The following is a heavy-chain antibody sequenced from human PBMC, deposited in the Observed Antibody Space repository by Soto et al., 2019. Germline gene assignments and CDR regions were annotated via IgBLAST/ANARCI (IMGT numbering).Heavy chain of an antibody. CDR2: MSSDGRNE. Sequence: QVQLVESGGGLVQPGRSLRLSCEGSGFTFSKYGMHWVRQAPGKGPEWVAVMSSDGRNEYYADSVKGRFTISRDNSNSTLYLQMSSLRPEDTAVYYCAKVGHIAVVTAWFDYWGQGTLVTVSS. CDR1: GFTFSKYG. D-gene: IGHD2-21*02. V-gene: IGHV3-30*18. CDR3: AKVGHIAVVTAWFDY. J-gene: IGHJ4*02.